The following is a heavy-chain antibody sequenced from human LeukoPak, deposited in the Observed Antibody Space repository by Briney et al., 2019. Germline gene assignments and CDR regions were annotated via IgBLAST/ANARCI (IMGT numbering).Heavy chain of an antibody. CDR1: GYTFTSYA. V-gene: IGHV1-3*01. D-gene: IGHD2-21*02. CDR3: AIVSDPKCRGGDCHQTFDY. CDR2: INAGNGNT. Sequence: ASVKVSCKASGYTFTSYAMHWVRQAPGQRLEWMGWINAGNGNTKYSQKFQGRVTITRDTSASTAYMELSSLRSEDTAVYYCAIVSDPKCRGGDCHQTFDYWGQGTLVTVSS. J-gene: IGHJ4*02.